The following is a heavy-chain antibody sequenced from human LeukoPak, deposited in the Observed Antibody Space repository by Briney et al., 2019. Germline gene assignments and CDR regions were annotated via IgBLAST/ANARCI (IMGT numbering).Heavy chain of an antibody. Sequence: SETLSLTCNVSGGTTGSDYWSWIRQPPGKGLEWIAYVYYSGVTSYNPSLKGRVTISIDTSKNQFSLNLSSVTAADMAVYYCASGSSLGMDAFDIWGQGTMVTVSS. D-gene: IGHD1-26*01. CDR3: ASGSSLGMDAFDI. J-gene: IGHJ3*02. CDR1: GGTTGSDY. CDR2: VYYSGVT. V-gene: IGHV4-59*08.